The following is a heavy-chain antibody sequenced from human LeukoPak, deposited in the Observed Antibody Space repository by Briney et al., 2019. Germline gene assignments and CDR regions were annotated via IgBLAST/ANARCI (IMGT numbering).Heavy chain of an antibody. Sequence: ASVKVCCKASGYTFSSNDINWVRQTTGQGLEWMGWMNPNSGNTGYAQKFQGRVTMTRNISISTAYMELSSLRSEDTAVYYCARGLGTIPSFRFDPWGQGTLVTVSS. J-gene: IGHJ5*02. D-gene: IGHD1-7*01. CDR3: ARGLGTIPSFRFDP. V-gene: IGHV1-8*01. CDR2: MNPNSGNT. CDR1: GYTFSSND.